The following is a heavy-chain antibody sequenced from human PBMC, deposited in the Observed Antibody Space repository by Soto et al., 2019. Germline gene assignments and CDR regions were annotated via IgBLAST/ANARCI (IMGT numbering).Heavy chain of an antibody. V-gene: IGHV4-34*01. CDR1: GGSFSGYY. J-gene: IGHJ4*02. Sequence: PSETLSLTCAVYGGSFSGYYWSWIRQPPGKGLEWIGEINHSGSTNYNPSLKSRVTISVDTSKNQFSLKLSSVTAADTAVYYCARVPNYYDSGGYFSGSDYWGQGTLVTVSS. CDR2: INHSGST. CDR3: ARVPNYYDSGGYFSGSDY. D-gene: IGHD3-22*01.